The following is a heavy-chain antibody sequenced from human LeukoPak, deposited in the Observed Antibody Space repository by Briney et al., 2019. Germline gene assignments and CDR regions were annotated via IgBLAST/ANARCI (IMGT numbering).Heavy chain of an antibody. D-gene: IGHD3-9*01. Sequence: GGSLRLSCAASGFTFNTYAMNWVRQAPGKGLEWVASISGSGENTYYADSVKGRFTISRDNSKNTLSLQMNSLRAEDTAVYYCAKGSVNYDILTGSYFDYWGQGTLVTVSS. J-gene: IGHJ4*02. CDR2: ISGSGENT. CDR1: GFTFNTYA. CDR3: AKGSVNYDILTGSYFDY. V-gene: IGHV3-23*01.